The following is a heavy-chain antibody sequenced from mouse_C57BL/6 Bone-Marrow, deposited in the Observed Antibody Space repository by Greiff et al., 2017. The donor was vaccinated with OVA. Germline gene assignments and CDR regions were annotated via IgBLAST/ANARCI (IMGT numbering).Heavy chain of an antibody. CDR1: GYTFTNTW. CDR3: AISVENGMNY. D-gene: IGHD4-1*01. CDR2: IHPNSGST. J-gene: IGHJ2*01. Sequence: VQLQQPGAELVKPGASVKLSCTASGYTFTNTWMHWVKQRPVQGLEWIGMIHPNSGSTNYTEKFKSKATLTVDKSSSTAYMQLSSLTSEDSAVYYCAISVENGMNYWGQGTILTVSS. V-gene: IGHV1-64*01.